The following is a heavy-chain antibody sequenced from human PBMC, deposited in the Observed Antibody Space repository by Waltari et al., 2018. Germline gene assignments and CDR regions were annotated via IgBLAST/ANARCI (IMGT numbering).Heavy chain of an antibody. J-gene: IGHJ2*01. V-gene: IGHV3-9*01. CDR1: GLDFYDYA. Sequence: EVQLVESGVGLVQPGRSLRRTCAASGLDFYDYAMHWVRQVPGKGLEWVSVVSWSGATVGYADSVNGRFAISRDNAKNSLYLQMNSLRVEDTAFYYCAASRGVYWYFDFWGRGTLVSVSS. CDR3: AASRGVYWYFDF. CDR2: VSWSGATV. D-gene: IGHD3-16*01.